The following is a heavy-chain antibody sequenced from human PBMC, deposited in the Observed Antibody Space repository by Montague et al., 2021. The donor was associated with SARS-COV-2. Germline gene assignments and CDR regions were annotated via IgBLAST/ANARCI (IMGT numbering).Heavy chain of an antibody. Sequence: SETLSLTCTVSGGSISSSSYYWGWIRQPPGKGLEWIGSIYYSGSTYYNPSLKSRVTISVDTSKNQFSLKLSSVAAADTAVYYCASPTYYYDSSGSDAFAIWVQGTMVTVSS. CDR1: GGSISSSSYY. D-gene: IGHD3-22*01. CDR3: ASPTYYYDSSGSDAFAI. CDR2: IYYSGST. J-gene: IGHJ3*02. V-gene: IGHV4-39*01.